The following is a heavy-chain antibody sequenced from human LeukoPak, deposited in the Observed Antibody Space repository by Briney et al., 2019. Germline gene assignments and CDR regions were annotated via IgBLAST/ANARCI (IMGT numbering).Heavy chain of an antibody. Sequence: ASVKVSCKASGYDFVTYGITWVRQAPGQGLEWMGWINPNTAGTNYAQKFLGGVTLTWDTSISTAYMELNRLTSDDTAVYYCATSAGDYRAGHYYYMGVWGKGTSVIVSS. J-gene: IGHJ6*03. CDR1: GYDFVTYG. CDR3: ATSAGDYRAGHYYYMGV. D-gene: IGHD4-11*01. CDR2: INPNTAGT. V-gene: IGHV1-2*02.